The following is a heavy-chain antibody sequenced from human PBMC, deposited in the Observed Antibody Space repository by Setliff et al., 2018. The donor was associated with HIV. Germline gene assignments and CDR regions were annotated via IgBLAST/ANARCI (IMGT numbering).Heavy chain of an antibody. CDR3: ARGKYCTDGVCSKPRSAVMDV. V-gene: IGHV4-39*01. CDR2: IYYSGST. Sequence: SETLSLTCTVSGGSISSSSYYWGWIRQPPGKGLEWIGSIYYSGSTYYNPSLKSRVTISVDTSKNQFSLKLSSVTAADTAVYYCARGKYCTDGVCSKPRSAVMDVWGQGTTVTVSS. CDR1: GGSISSSSYY. J-gene: IGHJ6*02. D-gene: IGHD2-8*01.